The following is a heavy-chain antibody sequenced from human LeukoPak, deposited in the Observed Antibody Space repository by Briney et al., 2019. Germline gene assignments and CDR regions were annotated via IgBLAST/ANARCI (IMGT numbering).Heavy chain of an antibody. CDR2: INHSGST. Sequence: SETLSLTCAVYGGSFSAYYWSWLRPPPGKGLEWIGEINHSGSTNYNPSLKSRVTISVDTSKNQFSLKLSSVTAADTAVYYCASAGSGSYFSWGQGTLVTVSS. CDR1: GGSFSAYY. CDR3: ASAGSGSYFS. V-gene: IGHV4-34*01. J-gene: IGHJ4*02. D-gene: IGHD3-10*01.